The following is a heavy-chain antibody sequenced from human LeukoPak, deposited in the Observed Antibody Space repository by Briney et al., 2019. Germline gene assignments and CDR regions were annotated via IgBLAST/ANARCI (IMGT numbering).Heavy chain of an antibody. J-gene: IGHJ4*02. CDR1: GFTFSSYG. D-gene: IGHD2-2*01. CDR2: ISYDGSNK. Sequence: PGGSLRLSCAASGFTFSSYGMHWVRQAPGKGLEWVAVISYDGSNKYYADSVKGRFTISRDNSKNTLYLQMNSLRAEDTAVHYCARGTAASRLPSHFDYWGQGTLVTVSS. CDR3: ARGTAASRLPSHFDY. V-gene: IGHV3-30*03.